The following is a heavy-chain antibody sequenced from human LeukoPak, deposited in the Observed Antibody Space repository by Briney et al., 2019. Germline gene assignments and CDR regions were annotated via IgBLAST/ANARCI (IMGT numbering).Heavy chain of an antibody. Sequence: GGSLTLSCAASGFTFSSYWMSWVRQAPGKGLECLANMKPDGSEKYYVDSVKGRFTISRDNSNNLLYLQMNSLRAEDAAVYYCARDTYCGSTSCYLDYWGQGTLVTVSS. CDR2: MKPDGSEK. J-gene: IGHJ4*02. CDR3: ARDTYCGSTSCYLDY. CDR1: GFTFSSYW. D-gene: IGHD2-2*01. V-gene: IGHV3-7*01.